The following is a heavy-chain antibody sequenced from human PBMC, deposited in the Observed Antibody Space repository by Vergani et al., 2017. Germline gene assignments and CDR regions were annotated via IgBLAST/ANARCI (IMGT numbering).Heavy chain of an antibody. CDR1: GGSFSGYY. J-gene: IGHJ4*02. Sequence: QLQLQQWGAGLLKPSDTLSLTCAVYGGSFSGYYWSWIRQPPGKGQEWIGEINHSGSTNYNPSLKSRVSISVDMSKSQFSLNRSSVTAADTAVYYCARAYGDYLKTIDYWGQGTLVTVSS. D-gene: IGHD4-17*01. CDR2: INHSGST. CDR3: ARAYGDYLKTIDY. V-gene: IGHV4-34*01.